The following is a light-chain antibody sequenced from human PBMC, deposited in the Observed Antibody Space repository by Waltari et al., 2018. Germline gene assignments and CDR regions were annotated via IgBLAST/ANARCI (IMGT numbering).Light chain of an antibody. Sequence: EIVLTQSPGTLSLSPGETATLSCWASQSVGSTYLTWYQQKPGQVPRLLIYSASSRATGVPDRVSGGGSGTDFTLTIRRLEPEDFALYYCQHDGASPWTFGQGTKVEV. V-gene: IGKV3-20*01. CDR2: SAS. J-gene: IGKJ1*01. CDR1: QSVGSTY. CDR3: QHDGASPWT.